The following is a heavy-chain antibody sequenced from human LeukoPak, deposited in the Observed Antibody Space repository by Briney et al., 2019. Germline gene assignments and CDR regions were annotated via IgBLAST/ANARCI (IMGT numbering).Heavy chain of an antibody. CDR1: GGSMSSYY. J-gene: IGHJ4*02. D-gene: IGHD4-17*01. CDR3: ARHEPDYGDYSTFDS. CDR2: IFYSGSI. V-gene: IGHV4-59*08. Sequence: SETLSLTCTVSGGSMSSYYWSWIRQPPGKELQWIGYIFYSGSINYNPSLKSRVTISVDTSKNQFSLKLSSVTAADTAVYYCARHEPDYGDYSTFDSWGQGTLVTVSS.